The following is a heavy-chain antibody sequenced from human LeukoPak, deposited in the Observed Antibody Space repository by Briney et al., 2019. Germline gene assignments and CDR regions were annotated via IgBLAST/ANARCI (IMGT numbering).Heavy chain of an antibody. CDR2: IYWDDDR. J-gene: IGHJ4*02. V-gene: IGHV2-5*02. Sequence: GPTLVNPTQTLTLTCTFSGFSLNTRGVGVGWIRQPPGRALEWLPLIYWDDDRHYRPSLKSRLTLPKDTSKNQVVLTMTNMDPVDTATYFCAHSKNYYDSSVFDNWGQGTLATVSS. D-gene: IGHD3-22*01. CDR3: AHSKNYYDSSVFDN. CDR1: GFSLNTRGVG.